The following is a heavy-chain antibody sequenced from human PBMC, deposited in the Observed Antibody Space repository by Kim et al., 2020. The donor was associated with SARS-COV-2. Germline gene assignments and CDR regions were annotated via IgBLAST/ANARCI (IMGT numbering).Heavy chain of an antibody. V-gene: IGHV4-59*13. CDR3: ARVQGYSSGWYPWYFDY. J-gene: IGHJ4*02. CDR2: IYYSGST. CDR1: GGSISSYY. D-gene: IGHD6-19*01. Sequence: SETLSLTCTVSGGSISSYYWSWIRQPPGKGLEWIGYIYYSGSTNYNPSLKSRVTISVDTSKNQFSLKLSSVTAADTAVYYCARVQGYSSGWYPWYFDYWGQGTLVTVSS.